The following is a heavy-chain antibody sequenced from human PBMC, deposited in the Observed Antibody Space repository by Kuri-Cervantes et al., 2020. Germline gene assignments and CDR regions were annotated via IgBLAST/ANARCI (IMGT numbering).Heavy chain of an antibody. J-gene: IGHJ6*03. CDR2: IYYSGST. CDR1: GYSISSGYY. Sequence: SETLSLTCAVSGYSISSGYYWSWIRQPPGKGLEWIGYIYYSGSTNYNPSLKSRVTISVDTSKNQFSLKLSSVTAADTAVYYCATRAYPDYYMDVWGKGTTVTVSS. CDR3: ATRAYPDYYMDV. V-gene: IGHV4-61*01. D-gene: IGHD1-1*01.